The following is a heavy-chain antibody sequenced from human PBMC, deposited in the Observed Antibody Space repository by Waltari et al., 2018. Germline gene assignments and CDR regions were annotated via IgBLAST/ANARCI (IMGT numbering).Heavy chain of an antibody. J-gene: IGHJ4*02. D-gene: IGHD6-19*01. CDR2: IYYTEST. V-gene: IGHV4-59*01. Sequence: QVQLQESGPGLVKPSETLSLTCTVSGGSISSYYWSWIRQPPGKGLEWIWYIYYTESTNYHPPLKSRVTISVDTSKNQFSLKLSSVTAADTAVYYCARTPYSSGSDYWGQGTLVTVSS. CDR1: GGSISSYY. CDR3: ARTPYSSGSDY.